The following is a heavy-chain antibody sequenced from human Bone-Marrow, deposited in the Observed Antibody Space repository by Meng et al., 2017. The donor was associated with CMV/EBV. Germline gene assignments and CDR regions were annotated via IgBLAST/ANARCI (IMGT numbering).Heavy chain of an antibody. CDR1: GFTFSSYW. Sequence: GESLKISCAASGFTFSSYWMHWVRQAPGKGLVWVSRINSDRSSTSYADSVKGRFTISRDNAKNTLYLQMNSLRAEDTAVYYCARDGTRKFVDTAMVWGNNWFDPWGQGTLVAVSS. CDR2: INSDRSST. J-gene: IGHJ5*02. D-gene: IGHD5-18*01. CDR3: ARDGTRKFVDTAMVWGNNWFDP. V-gene: IGHV3-74*01.